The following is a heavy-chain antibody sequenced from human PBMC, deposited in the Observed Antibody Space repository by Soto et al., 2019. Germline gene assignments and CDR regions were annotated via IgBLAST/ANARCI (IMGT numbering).Heavy chain of an antibody. D-gene: IGHD3-22*01. CDR1: GGSFSGYY. V-gene: IGHV4-34*01. J-gene: IGHJ1*01. CDR2: INHSGST. CDR3: ASVANYYDSSGYYYEYFQH. Sequence: PSETLSLTCAVYGGSFSGYYWSWIRQPPGKGLEWIGEINHSGSTNYNPSLKSRVTISVDTSKNQFSLKLSSVTAADTAVYYCASVANYYDSSGYYYEYFQHWGQGTLVTVSS.